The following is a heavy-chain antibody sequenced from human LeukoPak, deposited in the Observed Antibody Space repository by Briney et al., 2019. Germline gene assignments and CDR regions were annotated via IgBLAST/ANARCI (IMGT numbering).Heavy chain of an antibody. J-gene: IGHJ5*02. Sequence: GGSLRLSCAASGFTFSSYSMNWVRQAPGKGLDCGSSISSSSSYIYYPDSVKGRFTISRDNAKNSLYLKMNSLSAEDTAVYYCARGAYCTNGVCSNWFDPWGQGTLVTVSS. V-gene: IGHV3-21*01. CDR3: ARGAYCTNGVCSNWFDP. CDR2: ISSSSSYI. CDR1: GFTFSSYS. D-gene: IGHD2-8*01.